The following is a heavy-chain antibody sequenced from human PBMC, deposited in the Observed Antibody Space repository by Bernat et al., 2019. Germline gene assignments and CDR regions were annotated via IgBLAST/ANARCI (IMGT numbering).Heavy chain of an antibody. CDR1: GFTFDDYG. CDR3: AGKRDNWNSIDY. V-gene: IGHV3-20*04. CDR2: INWNGGST. J-gene: IGHJ4*02. D-gene: IGHD1-7*01. Sequence: EVQLVESGGGVVRPGGSLRLSCAASGFTFDDYGMSWVRQAPGKGLEWVSGINWNGGSTGYADSVKGRFTISRDNAKNTLYLQMNSLRAEDSALDYCAGKRDNWNSIDYWGQGTLVTVSS.